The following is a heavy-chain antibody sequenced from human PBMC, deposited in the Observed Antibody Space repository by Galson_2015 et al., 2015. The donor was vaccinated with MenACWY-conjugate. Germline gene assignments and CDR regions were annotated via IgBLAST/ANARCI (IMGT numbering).Heavy chain of an antibody. Sequence: ETLSLTCTVSGGSISSSNNYWGWIRQPPGKGLGWIGGFFFRGSTSYNSSLKSRVTMSVDTSKNQFSLNLSSMTAADTAVYYCAREPKVTAVGDFDYWGQGAPVTVSS. D-gene: IGHD6-13*01. CDR2: FFFRGST. J-gene: IGHJ4*02. CDR3: AREPKVTAVGDFDY. CDR1: GGSISSSNNY. V-gene: IGHV4-39*02.